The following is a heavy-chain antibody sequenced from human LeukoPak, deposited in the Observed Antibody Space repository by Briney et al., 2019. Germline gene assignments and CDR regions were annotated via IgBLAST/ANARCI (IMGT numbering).Heavy chain of an antibody. CDR1: GFTVSSNY. D-gene: IGHD3-22*01. CDR3: AREDYYDSSGYGAFDI. CDR2: FYSGSST. Sequence: GGSLRLSCAASGFTVSSNYMSWVRQAPGKGLEWVSVFYSGSSTYYADSVKGRFTISRDNSKNTLYLQMNSLRAEDTAVYYCAREDYYDSSGYGAFDIWGQGTMVAVSS. J-gene: IGHJ3*02. V-gene: IGHV3-53*01.